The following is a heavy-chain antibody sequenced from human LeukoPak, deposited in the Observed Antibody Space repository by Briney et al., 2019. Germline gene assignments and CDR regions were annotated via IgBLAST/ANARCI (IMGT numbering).Heavy chain of an antibody. CDR2: IKHSGST. Sequence: SETLSLTCAVYGGSFSGYYWSWIRQPPGKGLERIGEIKHSGSTNYNPSLKSRVTISVDTSKNQFSLKLSPVTAADTAVYYCARARPYGSGSYTPPRRYFDYWGQGTLVTVSS. V-gene: IGHV4-34*01. CDR1: GGSFSGYY. D-gene: IGHD3-10*01. CDR3: ARARPYGSGSYTPPRRYFDY. J-gene: IGHJ4*02.